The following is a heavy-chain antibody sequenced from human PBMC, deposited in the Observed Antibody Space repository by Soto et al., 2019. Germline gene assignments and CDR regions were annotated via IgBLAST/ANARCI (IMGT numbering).Heavy chain of an antibody. CDR3: AKEEAYSSGWGSFDY. CDR2: ISGSGVST. V-gene: IGHV3-23*01. D-gene: IGHD6-19*01. CDR1: GFTFTSYA. J-gene: IGHJ4*02. Sequence: EVQLLESGGGLVQPGGSLRVSCAASGFTFTSYAMSWVRQAPGKGLEWVSAISGSGVSTYYADSVKGRFTISRDNSKTTLFLQMTSLRAEDTAVYYCAKEEAYSSGWGSFDYWGQGTLVTVSS.